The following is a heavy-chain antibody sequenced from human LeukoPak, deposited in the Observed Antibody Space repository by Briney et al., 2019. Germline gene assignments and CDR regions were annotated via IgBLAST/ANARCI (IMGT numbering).Heavy chain of an antibody. Sequence: VSVKVSCKASGYTFTNFYMHWVRQAPGQGLEWMGIINPRGGSASSAQKFQGRVTMTRDTSTSTVYMELSSLRSEDTAVYYCARDYHGLGSLTTFDYWGQGTLVTVSS. CDR3: ARDYHGLGSLTTFDY. CDR1: GYTFTNFY. V-gene: IGHV1-46*01. J-gene: IGHJ4*02. D-gene: IGHD3-10*01. CDR2: INPRGGSA.